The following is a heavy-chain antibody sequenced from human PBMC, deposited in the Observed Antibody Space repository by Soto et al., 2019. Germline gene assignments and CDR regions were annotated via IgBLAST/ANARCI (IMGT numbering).Heavy chain of an antibody. V-gene: IGHV3-7*01. Sequence: EVQLVESGGGLVQPGGSLRLSCAASGFTFSSYWMNWVRQAPGKGLEWVANIKQDGSAKYYVDSVKGRFTISRDNAKNSLYLQMNSLRAEDAAVYYCARDAIPFGVLITYYYYYGMDVWGQGTTVTVSS. D-gene: IGHD3-3*01. CDR1: GFTFSSYW. CDR2: IKQDGSAK. CDR3: ARDAIPFGVLITYYYYYGMDV. J-gene: IGHJ6*02.